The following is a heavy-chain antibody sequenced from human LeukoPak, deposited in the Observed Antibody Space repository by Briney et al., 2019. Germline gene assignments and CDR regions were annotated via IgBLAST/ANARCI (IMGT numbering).Heavy chain of an antibody. CDR2: IYYSGST. D-gene: IGHD1-1*01. J-gene: IGHJ2*01. Sequence: SETQSLTCTVSGGSTSSYYWSWIRQPPGKGLEWIGYIYYSGSTNYNPSLKSRVTISVDTSKNQFSLKLSSVTAADTAVYYCARILTNWNGRWYFDLWGRGTLVTVSS. CDR1: GGSTSSYY. V-gene: IGHV4-59*01. CDR3: ARILTNWNGRWYFDL.